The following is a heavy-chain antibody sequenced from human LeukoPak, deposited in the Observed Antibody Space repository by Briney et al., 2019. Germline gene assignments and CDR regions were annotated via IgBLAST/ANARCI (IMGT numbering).Heavy chain of an antibody. D-gene: IGHD3-22*01. CDR2: ISGSGGST. CDR1: GFTFSSYA. J-gene: IGHJ4*02. CDR3: AKALLITMIVVVTPSDY. V-gene: IGHV3-23*01. Sequence: GGSLRLSCAASGFTFSSYAMSWVRQAPGKGLEWVSAISGSGGSTYYADSVKGRFTISRDNSKNTLYLQMNSLRAEDTAVYYCAKALLITMIVVVTPSDYWGQGTLVTASS.